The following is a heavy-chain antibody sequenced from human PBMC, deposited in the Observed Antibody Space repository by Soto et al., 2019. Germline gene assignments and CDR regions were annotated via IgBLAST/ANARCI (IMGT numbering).Heavy chain of an antibody. Sequence: QVQLVQSGAEVKKPWSSVKVSCKASGGTFSSYAISWVRQAPGQGLEWMGGIIPIFGTANYAQKFQGRVTITAEESTITANMELSSLRSEDTAVYDCARENPWEPLHWGQGTLVTVSS. J-gene: IGHJ1*01. CDR1: GGTFSSYA. CDR3: ARENPWEPLH. D-gene: IGHD1-26*01. CDR2: IIPIFGTA. V-gene: IGHV1-69*01.